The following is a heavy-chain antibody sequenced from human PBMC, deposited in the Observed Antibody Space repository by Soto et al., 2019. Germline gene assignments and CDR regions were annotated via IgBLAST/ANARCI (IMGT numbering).Heavy chain of an antibody. V-gene: IGHV4-59*08. J-gene: IGHJ6*02. D-gene: IGHD2-2*01. CDR3: ARHVPYCSDTSHCAYGMDV. CDR1: GGSISSYY. Sequence: SETLSLTCTASGGSISSYYWSWIRQPPGKGLEWIGYIYYSGSTNYNPSLKSRVTISVDTSKNQFSLKLSSVTAADTAVYYCARHVPYCSDTSHCAYGMDVWGQGTTVT. CDR2: IYYSGST.